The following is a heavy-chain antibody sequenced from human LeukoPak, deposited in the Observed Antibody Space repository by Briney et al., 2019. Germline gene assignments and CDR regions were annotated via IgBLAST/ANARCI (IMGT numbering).Heavy chain of an antibody. CDR1: GFTFSSYG. CDR3: ARDRYYDSSGYYDY. Sequence: PGGSLRLSCAASGFTFSSYGMHWVRQAPGKGLEWVAVIWYDGSSKYYADSVKGRFTISRDNSKNTLYLQMNSLRAEDTAVYYCARDRYYDSSGYYDYWGQGTLVTVSS. V-gene: IGHV3-33*01. J-gene: IGHJ4*02. D-gene: IGHD3-22*01. CDR2: IWYDGSSK.